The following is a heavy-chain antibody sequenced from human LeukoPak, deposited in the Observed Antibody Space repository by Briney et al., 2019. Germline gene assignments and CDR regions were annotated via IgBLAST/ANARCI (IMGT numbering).Heavy chain of an antibody. D-gene: IGHD6-6*01. CDR2: IYSGGNT. V-gene: IGHV3-66*01. J-gene: IGHJ4*02. CDR1: GFTVSSNY. Sequence: PGGSLRLSCAVSGFTVSSNYMRRVRQAPGKGLEWVSVIYSGGNTYYADSVKGRFTISRDISKNTVDLQMNSLRAEDTAVYYCAKAGDSSSSPLFLDWGQGTLVTVSS. CDR3: AKAGDSSSSPLFLD.